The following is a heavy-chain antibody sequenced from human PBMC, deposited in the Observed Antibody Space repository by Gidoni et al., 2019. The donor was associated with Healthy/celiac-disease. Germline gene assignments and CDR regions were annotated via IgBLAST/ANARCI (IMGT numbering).Heavy chain of an antibody. CDR2: ISYDGSNK. CDR1: GFTFSSYA. J-gene: IGHJ4*02. CDR3: ARVDHPRGFDY. V-gene: IGHV3-30*04. Sequence: QVQLVESGGGVVQPGRSLRLSCAASGFTFSSYAMHWVRQAPGKGLEWLAVISYDGSNKYYADSVKGRFTISRDNSKNTLYLQMNSLRAEDTAVYYCARVDHPRGFDYWGQGTLVTVSS.